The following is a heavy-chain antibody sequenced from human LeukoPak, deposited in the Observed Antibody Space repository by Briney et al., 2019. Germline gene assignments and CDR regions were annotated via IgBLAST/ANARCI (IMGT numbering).Heavy chain of an antibody. CDR3: ASRSVSSRSGDFDY. V-gene: IGHV3-53*01. CDR2: INSGGST. J-gene: IGHJ4*02. D-gene: IGHD6-25*01. CDR1: GFTVSSKY. Sequence: GGSLRLSCAASGFTVSSKYMSWVRQAPGKGLEWVSVINSGGSTYYADYVKGRFTISRDTSKNTLYLQMNSLRAEDTAVYYCASRSVSSRSGDFDYWGQGTLVTVSS.